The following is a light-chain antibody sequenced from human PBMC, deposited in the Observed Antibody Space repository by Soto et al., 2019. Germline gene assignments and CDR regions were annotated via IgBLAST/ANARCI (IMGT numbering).Light chain of an antibody. J-gene: IGKJ3*01. CDR1: HSVCTS. Sequence: EIVFTPSRSTLCLLRGERATLSWSARHSVCTSLSWCQQKPGRAARLLIXXTAXRATGTPSRFSGSGSGTDFTLTISSLEPEDFSVYDCEQRYRWRPRGTFGPGTKVDIK. CDR2: XTA. CDR3: EQRYRWRPRGT. V-gene: IGKV3-11*01.